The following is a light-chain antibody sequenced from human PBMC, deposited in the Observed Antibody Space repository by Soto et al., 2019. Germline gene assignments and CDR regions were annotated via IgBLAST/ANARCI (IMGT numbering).Light chain of an antibody. CDR1: QGVXSH. Sequence: DIVLTQSPATLSLSPGDRATLSCRASQGVXSHLGWYQEKPGQSPRFLIYXASSSATGIPARFSGSGCGTDFTITISSLEPEDVEFYFCQQRSHWPTFGQGTKVDIK. V-gene: IGKV3-11*01. J-gene: IGKJ1*01. CDR2: XAS. CDR3: QQRSHWPT.